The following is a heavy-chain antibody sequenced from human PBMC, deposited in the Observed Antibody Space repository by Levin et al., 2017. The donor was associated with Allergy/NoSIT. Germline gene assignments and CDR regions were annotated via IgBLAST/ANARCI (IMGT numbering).Heavy chain of an antibody. CDR1: GYTFTGYY. D-gene: IGHD5-18*01. CDR3: ARDYDDVDTAMVTSDY. J-gene: IGHJ4*02. CDR2: INPNSGGT. V-gene: IGHV1-2*02. Sequence: ASVKVSCKASGYTFTGYYMHWVRQAPGQGLEWMGWINPNSGGTNYAQKFQGRVTMTRDTSISTAYMELSRLRSDDTAVYYCARDYDDVDTAMVTSDYWGQGTLVTVSS.